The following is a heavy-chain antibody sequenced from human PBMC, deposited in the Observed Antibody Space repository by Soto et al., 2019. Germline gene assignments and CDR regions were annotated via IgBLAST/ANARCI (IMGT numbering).Heavy chain of an antibody. D-gene: IGHD3-22*01. Sequence: GGSLRLSCAASGFPFSRYEMHWVRQAPGKGLEWISFINKSGSTKYYADSVTGRFTISRDDARNSLFLQMNSLRAEDSAVYFCVRDRFDSSGYCPFDYWGPGTLVTVSS. CDR1: GFPFSRYE. V-gene: IGHV3-48*03. J-gene: IGHJ4*02. CDR2: INKSGSTK. CDR3: VRDRFDSSGYCPFDY.